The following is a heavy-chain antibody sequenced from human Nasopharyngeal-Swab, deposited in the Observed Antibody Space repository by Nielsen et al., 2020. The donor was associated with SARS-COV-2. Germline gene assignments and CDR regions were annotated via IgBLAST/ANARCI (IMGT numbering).Heavy chain of an antibody. CDR3: AKDNIATGGWYLDL. Sequence: GESLKISCAASGFTFGSYGMYWVRQAPGKGLEWVAVVSFDGIKTYYTDSVKGRFTISRDNSKNTVYLQMNSLRGEDTAVYFCAKDNIATGGWYLDLWGRGTLVIVSS. J-gene: IGHJ2*01. CDR2: VSFDGIKT. D-gene: IGHD2-15*01. CDR1: GFTFGSYG. V-gene: IGHV3-30*18.